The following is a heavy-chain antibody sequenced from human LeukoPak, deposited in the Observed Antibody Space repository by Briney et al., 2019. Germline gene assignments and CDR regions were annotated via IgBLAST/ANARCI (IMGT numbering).Heavy chain of an antibody. D-gene: IGHD1-26*01. V-gene: IGHV3-13*01. Sequence: GGSLRLSCAASGFTFSSYDMHWVRQATGEGLEWVSAIGTAGDTYYPGSVKGRFTISRENAKNSLYLQMNSLRAGDTAVYYCARGDRASGSFDYWGQGTLVTVSS. CDR3: ARGDRASGSFDY. CDR2: IGTAGDT. J-gene: IGHJ4*02. CDR1: GFTFSSYD.